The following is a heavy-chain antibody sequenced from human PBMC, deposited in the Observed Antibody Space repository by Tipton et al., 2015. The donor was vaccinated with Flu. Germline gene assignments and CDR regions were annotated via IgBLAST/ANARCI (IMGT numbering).Heavy chain of an antibody. Sequence: TLSLTCSVSGGSISSGSYYWTWIRQPPGKGLEWIGHIYYTGSTSYSPSLKSRVAISRDKSMNQFSLRLTSVTAADTAVYYCARVGVVTPFDYWGQGTLVTVSS. CDR3: ARVGVVTPFDY. CDR1: GGSISSGSYY. CDR2: IYYTGST. J-gene: IGHJ4*02. V-gene: IGHV4-31*03. D-gene: IGHD4-23*01.